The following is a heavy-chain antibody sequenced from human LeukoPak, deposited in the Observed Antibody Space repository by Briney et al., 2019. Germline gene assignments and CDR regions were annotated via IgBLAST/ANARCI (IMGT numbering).Heavy chain of an antibody. CDR1: GGSISSSDW. D-gene: IGHD2-2*01. CDR2: IYRTEDN. J-gene: IGHJ4*02. Sequence: PSETLSLTCAVSGGSISSSDWWSWVRHPPGRGLEWIGYIYRTEDNNYNPSLKSRVTMSVDKSQNQFSLKLTSVTAADTAVYYCARDPHCSSNNCPYDYWGQGILVIVSS. CDR3: ARDPHCSSNNCPYDY. V-gene: IGHV4-4*02.